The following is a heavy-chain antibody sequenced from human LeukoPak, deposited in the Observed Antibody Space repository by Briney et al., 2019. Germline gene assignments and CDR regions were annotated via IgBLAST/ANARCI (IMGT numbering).Heavy chain of an antibody. Sequence: ASVKVSCKASGYIFTSYAMHWVRQAPGQRLEWMGSINAGNGNTKYSQKFQGRVTITRDTSASTAYMELSSLRSEDTAVYYCARVVLLWFGELPRPIFDAFDIWGQGTMVTVSS. D-gene: IGHD3-10*01. CDR3: ARVVLLWFGELPRPIFDAFDI. CDR2: INAGNGNT. CDR1: GYIFTSYA. V-gene: IGHV1-3*01. J-gene: IGHJ3*02.